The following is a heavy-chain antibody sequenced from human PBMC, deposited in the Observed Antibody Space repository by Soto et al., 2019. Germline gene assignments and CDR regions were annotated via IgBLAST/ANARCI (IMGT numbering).Heavy chain of an antibody. CDR3: VRALGSRFREWPRFDP. CDR2: ISYSGNT. Sequence: TRSLTGTVAGACRNSGDYYWTWIRQPPGEGLEWIGYISYSGNTDYSPSLKSRVTISRDTSKNQFSVNLNSVTAAYTALYYRVRALGSRFREWPRFDPCGHGVLATASP. CDR1: GACRNSGDYY. J-gene: IGHJ5*02. D-gene: IGHD3-3*01. V-gene: IGHV4-30-4*01.